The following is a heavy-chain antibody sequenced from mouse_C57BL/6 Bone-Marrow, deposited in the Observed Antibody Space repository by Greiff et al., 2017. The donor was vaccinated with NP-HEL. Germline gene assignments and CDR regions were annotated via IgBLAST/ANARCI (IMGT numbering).Heavy chain of an antibody. D-gene: IGHD1-1*01. J-gene: IGHJ2*01. CDR3: ARRGTYYGSSLHYFDY. CDR1: GFNIKNTY. Sequence: EVQGVESVAELVRPGASVKLSCTASGFNIKNTYMHWVKQRPEQGLEWIGRIDPANGNTKYAPKFQGKATITADTSSNTAYLQLSSLTSEDTAIYYCARRGTYYGSSLHYFDYWGQGTTLTVSS. CDR2: IDPANGNT. V-gene: IGHV14-3*01.